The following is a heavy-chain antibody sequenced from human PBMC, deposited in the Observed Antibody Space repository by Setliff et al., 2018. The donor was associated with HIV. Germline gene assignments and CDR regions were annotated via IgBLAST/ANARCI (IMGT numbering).Heavy chain of an antibody. J-gene: IGHJ5*02. D-gene: IGHD3-10*01. CDR3: ARSLDYSGSGSYYVGWFDL. Sequence: PSETLSLTCTVSGDGISKYFWSWIRQSAEKGLEWIGRIYSSGSTNQNPSLKSRVSMSVDTSKSQFSLNLSSVTAADTAVYYCARSLDYSGSGSYYVGWFDLWGQGIPVTVSS. V-gene: IGHV4-4*07. CDR2: IYSSGST. CDR1: GDGISKYF.